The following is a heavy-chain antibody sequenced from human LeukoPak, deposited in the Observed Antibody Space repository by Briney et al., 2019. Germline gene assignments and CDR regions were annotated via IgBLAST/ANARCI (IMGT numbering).Heavy chain of an antibody. Sequence: SQTLSLTCTVSGGSISSGGYYWSWIRQPPGKGLEWIGYIYYSGSTYYNPSLKSRVTISVDTSKNQFSLKLSSVTAADTAAYYCAYYDILTGYLDYWGQGTLVTVSS. CDR1: GGSISSGGYY. CDR2: IYYSGST. CDR3: AYYDILTGYLDY. V-gene: IGHV4-31*03. D-gene: IGHD3-9*01. J-gene: IGHJ4*02.